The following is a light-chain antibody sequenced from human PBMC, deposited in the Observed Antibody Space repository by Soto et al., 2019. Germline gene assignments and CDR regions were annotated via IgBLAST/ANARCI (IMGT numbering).Light chain of an antibody. Sequence: EIVLTQSPATLSSSPGERATLSCRASQSVSSYLAWYQQKPGQAPRLLIYDASNRATGIPARFSGSGSGTDFTLTISSLEPEDFAVYYCQQRSNWQGATFGGGTKVDIK. CDR2: DAS. CDR1: QSVSSY. V-gene: IGKV3-11*01. CDR3: QQRSNWQGAT. J-gene: IGKJ4*01.